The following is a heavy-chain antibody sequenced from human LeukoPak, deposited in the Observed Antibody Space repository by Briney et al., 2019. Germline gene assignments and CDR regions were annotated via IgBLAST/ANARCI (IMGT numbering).Heavy chain of an antibody. V-gene: IGHV4-30-4*08. CDR2: IYYSGIT. J-gene: IGHJ3*02. Sequence: SETLSLXCTVSGGSISSGDYYWSWIRQPPGKGLEWIGYIYYSGITYYNPSLKSRVTISVDTSKNQFSLKLSSVTAADTAVYYCARGLLGCSGGSCYVWAFDIWGQGTMVTVSS. CDR3: ARGLLGCSGGSCYVWAFDI. D-gene: IGHD2-15*01. CDR1: GGSISSGDYY.